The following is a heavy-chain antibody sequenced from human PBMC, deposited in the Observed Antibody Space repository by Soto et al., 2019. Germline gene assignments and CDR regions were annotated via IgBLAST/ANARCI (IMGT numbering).Heavy chain of an antibody. Sequence: EVQLVESGGGLIQPGGSLRLSCAVSGFTVSNNYMSWVRQAPGKGLEGVSVIYSGGYTAYGDSVKGRFTISRDNSKNTLIPQMKRLGAEDRGLFYWGTPAGGGGYWGQGTLVTVSS. V-gene: IGHV3-53*01. J-gene: IGHJ4*02. D-gene: IGHD3-10*01. CDR1: GFTVSNNY. CDR2: IYSGGYT. CDR3: GTPAGGGGY.